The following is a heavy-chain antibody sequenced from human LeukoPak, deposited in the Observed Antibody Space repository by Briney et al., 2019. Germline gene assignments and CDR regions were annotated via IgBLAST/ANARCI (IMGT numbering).Heavy chain of an antibody. CDR1: GFTFSSYS. CDR3: AKEIGAAAGRGFDY. J-gene: IGHJ4*02. Sequence: PGGSLRLSCAASGFTFSSYSMNWVRQAPGKGLEWVSSISSSSSYIYYADSVKGRFTISRDNAKNTLYLQMNSLRPEDTAVYYCAKEIGAAAGRGFDYWGQGTLVTVSS. V-gene: IGHV3-21*01. D-gene: IGHD6-13*01. CDR2: ISSSSSYI.